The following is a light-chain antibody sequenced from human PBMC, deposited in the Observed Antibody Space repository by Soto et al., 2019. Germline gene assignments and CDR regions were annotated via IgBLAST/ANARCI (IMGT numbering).Light chain of an antibody. V-gene: IGKV1-5*01. J-gene: IGKJ1*01. CDR1: QSISSW. CDR2: GAS. CDR3: QQYNSWLWT. Sequence: IQRTQSPSTLSASLGDRVTLTCQASQSISSWLAWYKQKPGKAPKLLSYGASTRATGIPARFSGSGSGTEFTLIISSLQSEDSAVYYCQQYNSWLWTFGQGTKVDIK.